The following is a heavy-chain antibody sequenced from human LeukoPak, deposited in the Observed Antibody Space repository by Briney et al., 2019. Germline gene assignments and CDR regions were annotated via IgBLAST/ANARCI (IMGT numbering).Heavy chain of an antibody. J-gene: IGHJ5*02. CDR2: IYYSGST. CDR3: ARGRNYYET. CDR1: GGSISSGTYY. V-gene: IGHV4-61*10. Sequence: SQTLSLTCTVSGGSISSGTYYWSWIRQPAGKGLEWIGYIYYSGSTNYNPSLKSRVTISVDTSKNQFSLKLSSVTAADTAVYYCARGRNYYETWGQGTLVTVSS. D-gene: IGHD3-22*01.